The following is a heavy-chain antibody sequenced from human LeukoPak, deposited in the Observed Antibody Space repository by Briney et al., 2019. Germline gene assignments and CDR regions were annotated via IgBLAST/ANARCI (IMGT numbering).Heavy chain of an antibody. D-gene: IGHD3-3*01. CDR1: GFTFSSYS. V-gene: IGHV3-48*01. CDR3: ARTYYDFWSGYYSHEGNPFDY. Sequence: PGGSLRLSCAASGFTFSSYSMNWVRQAPGKGLEWVSDISSSSSTIYYADSVKGRFTTSRDNAKNSLYLEMNSLRAEDTAVYYCARTYYDFWSGYYSHEGNPFDYWGQGTLVTVSS. CDR2: ISSSSSTI. J-gene: IGHJ4*02.